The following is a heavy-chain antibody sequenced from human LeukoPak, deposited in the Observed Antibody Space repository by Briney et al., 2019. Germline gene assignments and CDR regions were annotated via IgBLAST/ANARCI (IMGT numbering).Heavy chain of an antibody. V-gene: IGHV3-7*01. CDR1: GFTFSSYW. J-gene: IGHJ6*03. Sequence: PGGSLRLSCAASGFTFSSYWMSWVRQAPGKGLEWVANIKQDGSEKYYVDSVKGRFTISRDNVKNSLYLQMNSLRAEDTAVYYCARDFSLYYYYMDVWGKGTTVTVSS. D-gene: IGHD2/OR15-2a*01. CDR2: IKQDGSEK. CDR3: ARDFSLYYYYMDV.